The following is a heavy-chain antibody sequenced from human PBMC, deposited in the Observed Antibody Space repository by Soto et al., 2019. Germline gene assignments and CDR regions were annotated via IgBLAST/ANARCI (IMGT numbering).Heavy chain of an antibody. CDR3: AVVVPARFDY. V-gene: IGHV4-31*02. Sequence: SETLSLTWTVSGGSISSGGYYWSWIRQHPGKGLEWIGYIYYSGSTYYNPSLKSRVTISVDTSKNQFSLKLSSVTAADTAVYYCAVVVPARFDYWGQGTLVTVSS. J-gene: IGHJ4*02. D-gene: IGHD2-2*01. CDR2: IYYSGST. CDR1: GGSISSGGYY.